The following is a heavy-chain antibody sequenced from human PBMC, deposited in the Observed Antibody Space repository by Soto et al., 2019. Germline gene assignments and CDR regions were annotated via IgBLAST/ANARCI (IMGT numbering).Heavy chain of an antibody. J-gene: IGHJ4*02. CDR1: GYTFTSYG. V-gene: IGHV1-18*01. CDR3: ATSNCSGGSCYSYYFDY. D-gene: IGHD2-15*01. Sequence: QVQLVQSGAEVKKPGASVKVSCKTSGYTFTSYGISWVRQAPGQGLEWMGWISAYNGNTNYAQKLQGRVTMPTDTSTSTAYMELRSLRSDDTAVYYCATSNCSGGSCYSYYFDYWGQGTLVTVSS. CDR2: ISAYNGNT.